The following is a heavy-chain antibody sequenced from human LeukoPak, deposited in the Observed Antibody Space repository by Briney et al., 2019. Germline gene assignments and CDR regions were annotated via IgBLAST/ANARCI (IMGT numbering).Heavy chain of an antibody. CDR2: FDPEDGET. D-gene: IGHD5-12*01. CDR3: ATTIVATITEYYFDY. CDR1: GYTLTELS. V-gene: IGHV1-24*01. J-gene: IGHJ4*02. Sequence: AASVKVSCKVSGYTLTELSMHWVRQAPGKGLEWMGGFDPEDGETIYALKFQGRVTMTEDTSTDTAYMELSSLRSEDTAVYYCATTIVATITEYYFDYWGQGTLVTVSS.